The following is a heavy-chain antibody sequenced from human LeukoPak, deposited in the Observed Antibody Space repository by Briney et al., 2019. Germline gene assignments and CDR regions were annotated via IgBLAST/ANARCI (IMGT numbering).Heavy chain of an antibody. Sequence: KSGGSLRLSCAASGFTFSNAWMSWVRQAPGKGLEWVGRIKSKTDGGTTDYAAPVKGRFTISRDDSKNTLYLQMNSLKTEDTAVYYCTTSYDSSGYYLYYFDYWGQGTLVTVS. J-gene: IGHJ4*02. CDR1: GFTFSNAW. CDR3: TTSYDSSGYYLYYFDY. V-gene: IGHV3-15*01. D-gene: IGHD3-22*01. CDR2: IKSKTDGGTT.